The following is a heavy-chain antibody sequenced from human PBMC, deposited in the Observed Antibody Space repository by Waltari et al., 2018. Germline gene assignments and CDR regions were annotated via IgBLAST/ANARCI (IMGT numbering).Heavy chain of an antibody. Sequence: QVQLQESGPGLVKPSETLSLTCPVSGGSIRSYYWSWIRPPPGKGLEWIGYIYYSGSTNYNPSLKSRVTISVDTSKNQFSLKLSSVTAADTAVYYCARDRYGDWGHWFDPWGQGTLVTVSS. D-gene: IGHD4-17*01. CDR1: GGSIRSYY. CDR2: IYYSGST. V-gene: IGHV4-59*01. CDR3: ARDRYGDWGHWFDP. J-gene: IGHJ5*02.